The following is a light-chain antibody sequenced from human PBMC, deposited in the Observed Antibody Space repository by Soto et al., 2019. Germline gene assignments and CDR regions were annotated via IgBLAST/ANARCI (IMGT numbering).Light chain of an antibody. V-gene: IGLV2-8*01. CDR3: SSYAGSNNRVYV. Sequence: QSVLTQPPSASGSPGQSVTISCTGTSSDVCGYNYVSWYQQHPGKAPKLMIYEVSKRPSGVPDRFSGSKSGNTASLTVSGLQAEDEADYYCSSYAGSNNRVYVFGTGTKVTVL. J-gene: IGLJ1*01. CDR2: EVS. CDR1: SSDVCGYNY.